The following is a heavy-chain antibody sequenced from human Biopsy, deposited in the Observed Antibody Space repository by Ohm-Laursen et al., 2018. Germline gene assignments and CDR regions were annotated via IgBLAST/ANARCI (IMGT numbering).Heavy chain of an antibody. J-gene: IGHJ6*02. D-gene: IGHD5-18*01. CDR3: AKDRYNYTPIGGFSMDV. CDR2: IFYDGSNT. Sequence: SLRLSCTASGFDFSDYSMSWVRQAPGKGLEWVAFIFYDGSNTYYADSVKGRFTISRDNSRDTLYLQMSSPRAEDTAVYYCAKDRYNYTPIGGFSMDVWDQGTTVTVSS. V-gene: IGHV3-30*18. CDR1: GFDFSDYS.